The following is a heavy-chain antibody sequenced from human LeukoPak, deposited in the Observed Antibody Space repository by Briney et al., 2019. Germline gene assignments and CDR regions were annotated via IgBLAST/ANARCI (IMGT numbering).Heavy chain of an antibody. CDR2: IYHSGST. J-gene: IGHJ4*02. V-gene: IGHV4-39*07. CDR1: GGSISSSSYY. CDR3: ARLGPHLDF. Sequence: SETLSLTCTVSGGSISSSSYYWGWIRQPPGKGLEWIGSIYHSGSTYYNPSLKSRVTISVDTSKNQFSLKLSSVTAADTAVYYCARLGPHLDFWGQGTLVTVSS. D-gene: IGHD7-27*01.